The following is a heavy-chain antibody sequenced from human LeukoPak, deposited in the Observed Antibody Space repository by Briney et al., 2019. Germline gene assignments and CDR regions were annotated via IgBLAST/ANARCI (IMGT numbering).Heavy chain of an antibody. CDR2: ISGSGGGT. CDR1: GITLSNYG. Sequence: GGSLRLSCAVSGITLSNYGMSWVRQAPGKGLEWVAGISGSGGGTVYADSVKGRFTISRDNAKNSLYLQMNSLRAEDTAVYYCARVVPAAIRGATAMDVWGKGTTVTVSS. CDR3: ARVVPAAIRGATAMDV. V-gene: IGHV3-23*01. J-gene: IGHJ6*03. D-gene: IGHD2-2*02.